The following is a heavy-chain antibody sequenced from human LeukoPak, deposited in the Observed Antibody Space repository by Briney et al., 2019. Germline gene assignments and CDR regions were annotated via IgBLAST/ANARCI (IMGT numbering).Heavy chain of an antibody. CDR1: GGSISSSSYY. Sequence: PSETLSLTCTVSGGSISSSSYYWGWIRQPPGKGLEWIGSIYYSGSTYYNPSLKSRVPISVDTSKNQFSLKLSSVTAADTAVYYCARQEWFFIGFDAFDIWGQGTLVTVSS. J-gene: IGHJ3*02. CDR3: ARQEWFFIGFDAFDI. D-gene: IGHD3-3*01. V-gene: IGHV4-39*01. CDR2: IYYSGST.